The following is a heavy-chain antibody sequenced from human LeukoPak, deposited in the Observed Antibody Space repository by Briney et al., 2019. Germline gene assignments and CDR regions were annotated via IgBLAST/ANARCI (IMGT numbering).Heavy chain of an antibody. CDR1: GYTFTSYG. D-gene: IGHD3-10*01. Sequence: GASVKVSCKASGYTFTSYGISWVRQAPGQGPEWMGWISAYNGNTNYAQKLQGRVTMTTDTSTSTAYMELRSLRSDDTAVYYCARVPPSGGSGSFDYWGQGTLVAVSS. CDR3: ARVPPSGGSGSFDY. CDR2: ISAYNGNT. J-gene: IGHJ4*02. V-gene: IGHV1-18*01.